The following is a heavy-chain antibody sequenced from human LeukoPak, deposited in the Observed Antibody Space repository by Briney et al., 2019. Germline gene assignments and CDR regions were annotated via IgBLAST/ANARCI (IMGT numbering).Heavy chain of an antibody. J-gene: IGHJ5*02. Sequence: SETLSLTCAVYGGSFSGYYWSWIRQPPGKGLEWIGYIYHSGSTYYNPSLKSRVTISVDRSKNQFSLKLSSVTAADTAVYYCAGTYYDFWSGYSGWFDPWGQGTLVTVSS. CDR2: IYHSGST. CDR3: AGTYYDFWSGYSGWFDP. V-gene: IGHV4-34*01. CDR1: GGSFSGYY. D-gene: IGHD3-3*01.